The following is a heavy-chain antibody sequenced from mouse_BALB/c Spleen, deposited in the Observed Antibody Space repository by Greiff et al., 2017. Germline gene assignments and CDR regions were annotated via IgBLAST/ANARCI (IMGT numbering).Heavy chain of an antibody. CDR1: GYTFTSYY. Sequence: QVQIQQSGPELVKPGASVRISCKASGYTFTSYYIHWVKQRPGQGLEWIGWIYPGNVNTKYNEKFKGKATLTADKSSSTAYMQLSSLTSEDSAVYFCARGGYYVDWFAYWGQGTLVTVSA. D-gene: IGHD2-3*01. V-gene: IGHV1S56*01. CDR3: ARGGYYVDWFAY. J-gene: IGHJ3*01. CDR2: IYPGNVNT.